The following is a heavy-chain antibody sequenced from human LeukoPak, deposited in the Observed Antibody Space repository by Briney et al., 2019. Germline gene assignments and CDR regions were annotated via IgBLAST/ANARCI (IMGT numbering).Heavy chain of an antibody. CDR3: ARGPLSYYYYGMDV. Sequence: SGTLSLTCTVSGVSISSYYWSWIRQPPGKGLEWIGYIYYSGSTNYNPSLKSRVTISVDTSKNQFSLKLSSVTAADTAVYYCARGPLSYYYYGMDVWGQGTTVTVSS. D-gene: IGHD3-16*02. CDR2: IYYSGST. CDR1: GVSISSYY. V-gene: IGHV4-59*01. J-gene: IGHJ6*02.